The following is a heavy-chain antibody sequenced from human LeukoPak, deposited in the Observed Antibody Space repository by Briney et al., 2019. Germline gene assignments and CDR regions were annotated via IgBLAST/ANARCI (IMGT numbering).Heavy chain of an antibody. CDR1: GFTFSSYG. CDR2: IRYDGSNK. CDR3: AKVPYYYDSSGFITPYFDY. V-gene: IGHV3-30*02. Sequence: GGFLRLSCAASGFTFSSYGMHWVRQAPGKGLEWVAFIRYDGSNKYYAGSVKGRFTISRDNSKNTLYLQMNSLRAEDTAVYYCAKVPYYYDSSGFITPYFDYWGQGTLVTVSS. J-gene: IGHJ4*02. D-gene: IGHD3-22*01.